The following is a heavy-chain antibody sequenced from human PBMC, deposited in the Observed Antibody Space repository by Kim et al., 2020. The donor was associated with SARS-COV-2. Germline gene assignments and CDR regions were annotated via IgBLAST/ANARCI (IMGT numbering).Heavy chain of an antibody. CDR1: GLSVSSNY. J-gene: IGHJ4*02. CDR3: AGNWSLGY. V-gene: IGHV3-66*01. Sequence: GGSLRLSCVASGLSVSSNYMTWVRQAPGKGLDWVSVIYNDNDGSTYYADSVRGRFSISRDKSKNTVFLQMNNLRADDTAVYYCAGNWSLGYWGQGTLVTV. CDR2: IYNDNDGST.